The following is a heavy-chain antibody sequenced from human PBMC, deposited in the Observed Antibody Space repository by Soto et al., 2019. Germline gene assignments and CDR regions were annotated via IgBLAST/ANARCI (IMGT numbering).Heavy chain of an antibody. J-gene: IGHJ6*02. CDR1: GDSIISYC. Sequence: SETLSLTCTVSGDSIISYCWSWIRQPPGKGLEWLGYIYYTGSTTYNPSLKSRVTISLDTSKNQFSLKLNSVTAADTAVYYCARHAFGSGFYYGMGVWGQGTTVTV. CDR3: ARHAFGSGFYYGMGV. CDR2: IYYTGST. V-gene: IGHV4-59*08. D-gene: IGHD3-10*01.